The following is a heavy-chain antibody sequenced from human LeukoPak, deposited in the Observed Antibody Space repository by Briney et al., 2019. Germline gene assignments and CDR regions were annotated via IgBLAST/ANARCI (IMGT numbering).Heavy chain of an antibody. V-gene: IGHV4-39*07. D-gene: IGHD5-24*01. J-gene: IGHJ4*02. CDR1: GGSISSSSYY. CDR2: IYYSGST. CDR3: ARVAIDGYNPRVFDY. Sequence: PSETLSLTCTVSGGSISSSSYYWGWIRQPPGKGLEWIGSIYYSGSTYYNPSLKSRVTISVDTSKNQFSLKLSSVTAADTAVYYCARVAIDGYNPRVFDYWGQGTLVTVSS.